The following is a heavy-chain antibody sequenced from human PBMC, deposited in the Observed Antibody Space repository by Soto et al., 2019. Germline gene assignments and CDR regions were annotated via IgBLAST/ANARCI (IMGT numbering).Heavy chain of an antibody. CDR3: ARAGEVAGGGLYYYYGMDV. J-gene: IGHJ6*02. Sequence: SVKVSCKASGGTFSSYAIRWVRQAPGQGLEWMGGIIPIFGTANYAQKFQVRVTITADESTSTAYMELSSLISEDTAVYYCARAGEVAGGGLYYYYGMDVWAQGTTVTVSS. D-gene: IGHD6-19*01. V-gene: IGHV1-69*13. CDR1: GGTFSSYA. CDR2: IIPIFGTA.